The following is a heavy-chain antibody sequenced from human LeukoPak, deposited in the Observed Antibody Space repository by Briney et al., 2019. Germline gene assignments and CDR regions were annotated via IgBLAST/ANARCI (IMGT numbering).Heavy chain of an antibody. D-gene: IGHD3-9*01. V-gene: IGHV3-48*04. J-gene: IGHJ4*02. CDR3: ARDRDWSFDY. CDR1: GFSFSEYS. Sequence: GGSLRLSCAASGFSFSEYSMNWVRQAPGKGLEWVSNIRGSSSAMNYADSVKGRFTISRDNAKNSLYLVMSSLRAEDTAVYYCARDRDWSFDYWGQGTLVTVSS. CDR2: IRGSSSAM.